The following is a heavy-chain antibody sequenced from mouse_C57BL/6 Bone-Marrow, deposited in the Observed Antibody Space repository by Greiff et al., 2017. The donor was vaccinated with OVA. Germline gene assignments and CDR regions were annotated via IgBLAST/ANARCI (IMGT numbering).Heavy chain of an antibody. CDR1: GYTFTDYY. CDR2: INPNNGGT. CDR3: ASYGHWGVGFAY. J-gene: IGHJ3*01. V-gene: IGHV1-26*01. D-gene: IGHD2-1*01. Sequence: EVQLQQSGPELVKPGASVKISCKASGYTFTDYYMNWVKQSHGKSLEWIGDINPNNGGTSYNQKFKGKATLTVDKSSSTAYMELRSLTSEDSAVYYCASYGHWGVGFAYWGQGTLVTVSA.